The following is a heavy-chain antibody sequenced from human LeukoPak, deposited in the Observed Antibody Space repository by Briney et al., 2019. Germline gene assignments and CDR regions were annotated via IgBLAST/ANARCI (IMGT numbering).Heavy chain of an antibody. CDR3: ARDRGAAAGIDY. Sequence: SETLSLTCTVSGGSVSSGSYYWSWIRQPPGKGLDWIGYIYYSGSTNYNPSLKSRVTISVDTSKNQFSLKLSSVTAADTAVYYCARDRGAAAGIDYWGQGTLVTVSS. V-gene: IGHV4-61*01. J-gene: IGHJ4*02. CDR2: IYYSGST. CDR1: GGSVSSGSYY. D-gene: IGHD6-13*01.